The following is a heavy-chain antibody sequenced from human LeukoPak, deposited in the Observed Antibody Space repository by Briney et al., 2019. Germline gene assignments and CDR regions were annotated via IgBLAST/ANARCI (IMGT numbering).Heavy chain of an antibody. V-gene: IGHV4-59*08. CDR1: GTSISSYY. J-gene: IGHJ3*02. CDR3: ARHVDTALIGAFHI. D-gene: IGHD5-18*01. CDR2: VTYTGS. Sequence: PSETLSLTCTVSGTSISSYYWSWLRQPPGKGPEWIGYVTYTGSKYNPSLKSRVTISTDGSKKEVSLRLSSVTAADTAMYFCARHVDTALIGAFHIWGQGTMVTVS.